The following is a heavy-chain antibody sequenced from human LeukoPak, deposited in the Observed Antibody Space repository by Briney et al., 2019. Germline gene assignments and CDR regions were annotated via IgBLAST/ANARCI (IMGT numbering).Heavy chain of an antibody. Sequence: WGSLRLSCAASGFTFSSYAMHWVRQAPGKGLEWVAVISYDGSNKYYADSVKGRFTISRDNSKNTLYLQMNSLRAEDTAVYYCAREEVWFGEYYFDYWGQGTLVTVSS. CDR1: GFTFSSYA. J-gene: IGHJ4*02. V-gene: IGHV3-30-3*01. CDR2: ISYDGSNK. D-gene: IGHD3-10*01. CDR3: AREEVWFGEYYFDY.